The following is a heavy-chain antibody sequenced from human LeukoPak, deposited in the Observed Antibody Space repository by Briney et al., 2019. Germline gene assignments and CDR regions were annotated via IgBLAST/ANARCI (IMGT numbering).Heavy chain of an antibody. CDR2: ISYVGSNK. V-gene: IGHV3-30*18. CDR3: AKWPSGYSYGSYPFDY. J-gene: IGHJ4*02. Sequence: GRSLRLSCAASGFTFSSYGMHWVRQAPGKGLEWVAVISYVGSNKYYADSVKGRFTISRDNSKNTLYLQMNSLRAEDTAVYYCAKWPSGYSYGSYPFDYWGQGTLVTVSS. CDR1: GFTFSSYG. D-gene: IGHD5-18*01.